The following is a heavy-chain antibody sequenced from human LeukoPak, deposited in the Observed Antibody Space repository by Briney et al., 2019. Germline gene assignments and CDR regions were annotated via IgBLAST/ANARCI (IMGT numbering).Heavy chain of an antibody. V-gene: IGHV3-30*18. CDR3: AKDLDTAMSNYFDY. J-gene: IGHJ4*02. Sequence: PGRSLRLSCAASGFTFSSYGMHWVRQAPGKGLEWVAVISYDGSNKYYADSVKGRFTISRDNSKNTLCPQMNSLRAEDTAVYYCAKDLDTAMSNYFDYWGQGTLVTVSS. CDR1: GFTFSSYG. D-gene: IGHD5-18*01. CDR2: ISYDGSNK.